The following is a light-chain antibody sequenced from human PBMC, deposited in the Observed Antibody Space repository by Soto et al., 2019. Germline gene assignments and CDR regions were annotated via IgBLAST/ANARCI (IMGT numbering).Light chain of an antibody. CDR3: QQSYSTLWT. CDR1: QSISSY. Sequence: DIQMTQSPSSQSASVGDRVTITCRASQSISSYLNWYQQKPGKAPKLLIYAASSLQSGVPSRFSGSGSGTDFTLTISSLQPEDFATYYCQQSYSTLWTLGQGTKVDIK. J-gene: IGKJ1*01. V-gene: IGKV1-39*01. CDR2: AAS.